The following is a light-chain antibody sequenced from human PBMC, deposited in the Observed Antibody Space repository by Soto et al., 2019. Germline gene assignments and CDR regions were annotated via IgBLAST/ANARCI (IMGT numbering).Light chain of an antibody. CDR2: DVS. V-gene: IGLV2-14*01. CDR3: SSFTSSSTMV. Sequence: QSALTQPASVSGSPGQSITISCTGTSSDVGGYNYVSWSQQHPGKAPKLMIYDVSNRPSGVSNRFSGSKSGNTASLTISGLQAEYEADYYCSSFTSSSTMVFGGGTKLTVL. CDR1: SSDVGGYNY. J-gene: IGLJ2*01.